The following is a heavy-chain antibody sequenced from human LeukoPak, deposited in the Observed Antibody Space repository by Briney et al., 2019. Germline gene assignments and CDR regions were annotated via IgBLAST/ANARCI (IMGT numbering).Heavy chain of an antibody. Sequence: ASVKVSCKASGYTFTGYYMHWERQAPGQGLDWMGWINPNSGGTNYAQKFQGWVTMTRDTSISTAYMELSRLRSDDTAVYYCARGGSSGYYFNYYYYYGMDVWGQGTTVTVSS. CDR1: GYTFTGYY. V-gene: IGHV1-2*04. J-gene: IGHJ6*02. D-gene: IGHD3-22*01. CDR2: INPNSGGT. CDR3: ARGGSSGYYFNYYYYYGMDV.